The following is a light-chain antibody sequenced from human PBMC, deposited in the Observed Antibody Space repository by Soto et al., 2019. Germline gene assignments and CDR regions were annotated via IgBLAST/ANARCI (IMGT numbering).Light chain of an antibody. CDR3: SSYTSSSTPYV. CDR1: RSDIGSYNY. CDR2: GVS. Sequence: QSVLTQPASVSGSPGQSITISCSGTRSDIGSYNYVAWYQQFPGKTPKILIYGVSNRPSGVSSRFSGSKSGNTASLTISGLQAEDEADYYCSSYTSSSTPYVFGTGTQLTVL. J-gene: IGLJ1*01. V-gene: IGLV2-14*01.